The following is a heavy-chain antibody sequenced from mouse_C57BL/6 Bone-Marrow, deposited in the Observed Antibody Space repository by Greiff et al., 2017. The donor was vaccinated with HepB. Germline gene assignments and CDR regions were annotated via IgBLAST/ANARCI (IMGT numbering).Heavy chain of an antibody. D-gene: IGHD4-1*01. Sequence: VQLQQSGAELVRPGTSVKVSCKASGYAFTNYLIEWVKQRPGQGLEWIGMIHPNSGSTNYNEKFKSKATLTVDKSSSTAYMQLSSLTSEDSAVYYCARRTGTGYWGQGTTLTVSS. V-gene: IGHV1-54*01. CDR2: IHPNSGST. CDR3: ARRTGTGY. J-gene: IGHJ2*01. CDR1: GYAFTNYL.